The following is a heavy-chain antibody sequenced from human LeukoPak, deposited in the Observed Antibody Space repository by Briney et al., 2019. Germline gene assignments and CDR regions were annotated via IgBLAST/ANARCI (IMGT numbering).Heavy chain of an antibody. CDR3: TRDGSSWDAFDI. J-gene: IGHJ3*02. CDR1: GGSISSGSYY. D-gene: IGHD6-13*01. CDR2: IYHSGST. Sequence: PSETLSLTCTVAGGSISSGSYYWSWIRQPPGKGLEWIGYIYHSGSTYYNPSLKSRVTISVDRSKNQFSLKLSSVTAADTAVYYCTRDGSSWDAFDIWGQGTMVTVSS. V-gene: IGHV4-30-2*01.